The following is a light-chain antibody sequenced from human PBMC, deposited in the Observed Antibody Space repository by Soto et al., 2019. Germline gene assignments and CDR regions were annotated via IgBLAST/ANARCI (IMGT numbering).Light chain of an antibody. CDR2: AAS. V-gene: IGKV1-39*01. CDR3: QESYSSPRT. J-gene: IGKJ3*01. CDR1: QSISSY. Sequence: DIQMTQSPSSLSASVGDRVTITCRASQSISSYLNWYQQKPGKAPKLLIYAASSLQSGVPSRFSGSGSGTAFSRTISSLQPEDFATYYCQESYSSPRTFGPGTKVDIK.